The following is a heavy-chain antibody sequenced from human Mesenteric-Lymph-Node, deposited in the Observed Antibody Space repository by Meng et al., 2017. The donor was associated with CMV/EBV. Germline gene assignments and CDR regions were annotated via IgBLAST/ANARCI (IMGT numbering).Heavy chain of an antibody. Sequence: GESLKISCAASGFTVSSNYMSWVRQAPGKGLEWVSVIYSRGTTYYADSVKGRFTISRDNSDNMMYLQMNSLRADDTAVYYCARDGGGFSSSPFDYWGQGTLVTVSS. V-gene: IGHV3-66*03. CDR1: GFTVSSNY. D-gene: IGHD6-13*01. CDR3: ARDGGGFSSSPFDY. J-gene: IGHJ4*02. CDR2: IYSRGTT.